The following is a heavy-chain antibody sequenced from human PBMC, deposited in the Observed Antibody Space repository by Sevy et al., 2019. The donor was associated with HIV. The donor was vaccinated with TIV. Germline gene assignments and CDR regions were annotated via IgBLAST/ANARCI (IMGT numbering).Heavy chain of an antibody. J-gene: IGHJ3*02. Sequence: GGSLRLSCAASGFSFSSYEMNWVRQAPGKGLQWLSYISSSGSSTYYADSFKGRLTISRDNAKNLLYLQMNSLRAEDTAVYYCARGGRHRDVYNRKDAFDIWGQGTMVTVSS. V-gene: IGHV3-48*03. CDR3: ARGGRHRDVYNRKDAFDI. CDR2: ISSSGSST. D-gene: IGHD1-1*01. CDR1: GFSFSSYE.